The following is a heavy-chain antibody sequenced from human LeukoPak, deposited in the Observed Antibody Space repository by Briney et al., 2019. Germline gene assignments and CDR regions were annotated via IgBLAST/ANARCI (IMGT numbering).Heavy chain of an antibody. Sequence: GGSLRLSCAASGFTFSDYYMSWIRQAPGKGPEWVGRIKSESNGGTTDYAAPVKGRFTISRDDSINTLYLQMNSLKNEDTAMYYCTTISSVGPFDYWGQGTLVTVSS. J-gene: IGHJ4*02. CDR3: TTISSVGPFDY. CDR2: IKSESNGGTT. CDR1: GFTFSDYY. V-gene: IGHV3-15*01.